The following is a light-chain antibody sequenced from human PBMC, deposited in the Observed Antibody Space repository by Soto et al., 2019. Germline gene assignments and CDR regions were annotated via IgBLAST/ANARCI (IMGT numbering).Light chain of an antibody. CDR3: QHYNNWPRT. Sequence: EIVMTQSLATLSVSPGERATLSCRASQSVSSNLAWYQQKPGQAPRLLIYGASTRATGIPARFSGSGYGTEFPLTISSLQSEHFAVFYGQHYNNWPRTFGQGTKVEIK. J-gene: IGKJ1*01. V-gene: IGKV3-15*01. CDR2: GAS. CDR1: QSVSSN.